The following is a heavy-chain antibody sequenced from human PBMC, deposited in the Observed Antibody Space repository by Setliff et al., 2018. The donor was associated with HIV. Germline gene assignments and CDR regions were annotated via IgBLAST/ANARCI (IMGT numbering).Heavy chain of an antibody. CDR1: GGSISSYY. J-gene: IGHJ4*02. CDR2: IFYTGST. V-gene: IGHV4-59*08. D-gene: IGHD2-15*01. Sequence: SETLSLTCTVSGGSISSYYWTWLRQFPGKGLEWIGFIFYTGSTTYNPSLNSRVTISVDTSKNQFSLKLSSVTAADTAVYYCARGSGGTAPMGWGQGTLVTVSS. CDR3: ARGSGGTAPMG.